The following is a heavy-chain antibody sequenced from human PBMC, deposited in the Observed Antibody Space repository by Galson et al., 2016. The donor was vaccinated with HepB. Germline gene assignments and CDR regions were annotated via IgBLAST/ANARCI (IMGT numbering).Heavy chain of an antibody. Sequence: SLRLSCAASGFTFSSYAMSWVRQAPGKGLEWVAAISGGGGSTYYADSVKGRFTISRDNSNTTLYLQMNSLRAEDTAVYFCAKPQGPFIAVAGAGGFDYWGQGTLVTVSS. CDR2: ISGGGGST. CDR1: GFTFSSYA. D-gene: IGHD6-19*01. J-gene: IGHJ4*02. CDR3: AKPQGPFIAVAGAGGFDY. V-gene: IGHV3-23*01.